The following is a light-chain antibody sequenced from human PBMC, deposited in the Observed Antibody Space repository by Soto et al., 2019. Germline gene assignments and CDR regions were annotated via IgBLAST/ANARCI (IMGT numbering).Light chain of an antibody. CDR1: QGIRNY. CDR3: QKYNSAPPLT. Sequence: DIQMTQSPSSLSASVGDRVNITCRASQGIRNYLAWYQQKPGKVPTLLIYAASTLQSGFPSRFGGSGSGTDFTLTSSSLQPEDVATYYCQKYNSAPPLTFGGGTKVEIK. J-gene: IGKJ4*01. CDR2: AAS. V-gene: IGKV1-27*01.